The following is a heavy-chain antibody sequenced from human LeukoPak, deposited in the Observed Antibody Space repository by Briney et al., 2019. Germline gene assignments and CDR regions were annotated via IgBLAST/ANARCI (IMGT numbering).Heavy chain of an antibody. CDR2: FDPEDGET. J-gene: IGHJ3*02. D-gene: IGHD6-19*01. Sequence: ASVKVSCKVSGYTLTELSMHWVRQAPGKGLEWMGGFDPEDGETIYAQKFQGRVTMTRDTSISTAYMELSRLRSDDTAVYYCARDLSEQWLVRGEAFDIWGQGTMVTVSS. V-gene: IGHV1-24*01. CDR3: ARDLSEQWLVRGEAFDI. CDR1: GYTLTELS.